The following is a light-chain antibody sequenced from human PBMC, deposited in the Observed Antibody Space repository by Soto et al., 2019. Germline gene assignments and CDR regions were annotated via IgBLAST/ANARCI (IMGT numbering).Light chain of an antibody. CDR1: QSISSW. J-gene: IGKJ2*01. CDR3: QLYNSYSMYT. CDR2: DAS. Sequence: DIQMTQSPSTLSASVGDRVTITCRASQSISSWLAWYQQKPGKAPKLLIYDASSLESGFPSRFSVSGAGTEFTLIISSLQPDDFATYYCQLYNSYSMYTFGQATKLEIK. V-gene: IGKV1-5*01.